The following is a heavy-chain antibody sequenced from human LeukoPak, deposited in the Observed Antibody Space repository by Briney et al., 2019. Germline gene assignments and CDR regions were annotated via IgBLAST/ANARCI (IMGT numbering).Heavy chain of an antibody. CDR1: GFIFNDAW. J-gene: IGHJ4*02. V-gene: IGHV3-15*01. CDR3: TTHKRDSSLAGLDY. D-gene: IGHD6-19*01. CDR2: IKSRTDGGTS. Sequence: GGSLRLSCAASGFIFNDAWMSWVRQAPGKGLEWVGRIKSRTDGGTSGYAAPVKGRFTISRDDSKNTLFLQMNSLRTEDTAFYYCTTHKRDSSLAGLDYWGQGTLVTVSS.